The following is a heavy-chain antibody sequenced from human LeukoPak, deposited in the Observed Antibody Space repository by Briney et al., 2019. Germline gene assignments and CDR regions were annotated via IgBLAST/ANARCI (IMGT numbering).Heavy chain of an antibody. CDR3: AIFATYALRHDAFDI. CDR1: GYTFTGSY. D-gene: IGHD2-21*01. J-gene: IGHJ3*02. Sequence: ASVKVSCKASGYTFTGSYMHWVRQAPGQGLEWMGWINPNSGGTNYAQKFQGRVTMTRDTSISSAYMELSRLRSDDTAVYYCAIFATYALRHDAFDIWGQGTMVTVSS. CDR2: INPNSGGT. V-gene: IGHV1-2*02.